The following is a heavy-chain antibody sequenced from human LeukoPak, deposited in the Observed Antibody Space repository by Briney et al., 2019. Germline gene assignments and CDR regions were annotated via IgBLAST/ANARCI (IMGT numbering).Heavy chain of an antibody. CDR2: IKQDGSEK. CDR3: ARDSAGAYCYYMDV. J-gene: IGHJ6*03. D-gene: IGHD1-1*01. V-gene: IGHV3-7*01. CDR1: GFTFSSDW. Sequence: GVPLRLSCAASGFTFSSDWMSWGRQAAGKGGEGWANIKQDGSEKYYVDSVKVRFTISRDNGKNSLYLQMNSLRAEDTAVYYCARDSAGAYCYYMDVWGKGTTVTVSS.